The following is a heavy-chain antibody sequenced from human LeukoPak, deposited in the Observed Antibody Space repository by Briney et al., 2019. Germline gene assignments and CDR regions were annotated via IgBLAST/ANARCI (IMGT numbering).Heavy chain of an antibody. CDR3: ARVDGDYIFLFDY. V-gene: IGHV1-8*01. J-gene: IGHJ4*02. Sequence: ASVKVSCKASGYTFTSYDINWVRQATGQGLEWMGWMNPNSGNTGYAQKFQGRVTMTRNTSISTAYMELSGLRSEDTAVYYCARVDGDYIFLFDYWGQGTLVTVSS. CDR1: GYTFTSYD. CDR2: MNPNSGNT. D-gene: IGHD4-17*01.